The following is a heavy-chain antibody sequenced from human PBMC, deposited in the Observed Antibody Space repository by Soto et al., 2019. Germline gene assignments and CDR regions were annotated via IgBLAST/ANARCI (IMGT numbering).Heavy chain of an antibody. CDR3: ARYNIRITTFDL. CDR2: IFQREST. J-gene: IGHJ5*02. D-gene: IGHD1-1*01. Sequence: QLQLQESGSGLVKPSQTLSLTCAVSGGSISSGVHSWSWIRQPPGKGLEWIGYIFQRESTYYTPSLKSRVTISIDRSKNQFSLKLTSVTAADTDVYYCARYNIRITTFDLWGQGTLVTVSS. CDR1: GGSISSGVHS. V-gene: IGHV4-30-2*01.